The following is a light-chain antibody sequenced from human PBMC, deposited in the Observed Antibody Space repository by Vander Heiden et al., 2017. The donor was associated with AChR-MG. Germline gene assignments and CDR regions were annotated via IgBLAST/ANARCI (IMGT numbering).Light chain of an antibody. J-gene: IGLJ1*01. CDR2: DVS. CDR3: SSYTISSTLWV. Sequence: QSALTQPASVSGSPGQSITFACTGTTSDVGGYNYVSWYQQHPGKAPKLMIYDVSSRHSGVSNRFSGSKSGNTASLTISGLQAEDEADYYCSSYTISSTLWVFGTGTKVTVL. V-gene: IGLV2-14*03. CDR1: TSDVGGYNY.